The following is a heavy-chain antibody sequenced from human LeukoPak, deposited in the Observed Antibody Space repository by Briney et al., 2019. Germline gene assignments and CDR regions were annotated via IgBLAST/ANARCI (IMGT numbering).Heavy chain of an antibody. CDR2: IWYDGSNK. J-gene: IGHJ4*02. V-gene: IGHV3-33*06. CDR1: VFTFSSYG. D-gene: IGHD3-22*01. Sequence: PGTSLRLSCAASVFTFSSYGMHWVRQAPGKGLEWVAVIWYDGSNKYYVGSVKGRFTISRDNSKNTLYLQMNSLRAEDTAVYYCAKEDEYYYDSSGYSCFDYWGQGTLVTVSS. CDR3: AKEDEYYYDSSGYSCFDY.